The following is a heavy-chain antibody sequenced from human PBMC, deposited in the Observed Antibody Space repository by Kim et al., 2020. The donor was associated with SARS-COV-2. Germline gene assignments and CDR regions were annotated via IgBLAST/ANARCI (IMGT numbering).Heavy chain of an antibody. Sequence: SVKVSCKASGGTFSSYAISWVRQAPGQGLEWMGGIIPIFGTTNYAQKFQGRVTIIADESTSTAYMELSSLRSEDTAVYYCASTNRPDYDFWRGQRGDDAFDIWGQGTMVTVSS. CDR1: GGTFSSYA. CDR2: IIPIFGTT. V-gene: IGHV1-69*13. CDR3: ASTNRPDYDFWRGQRGDDAFDI. J-gene: IGHJ3*02. D-gene: IGHD3-3*01.